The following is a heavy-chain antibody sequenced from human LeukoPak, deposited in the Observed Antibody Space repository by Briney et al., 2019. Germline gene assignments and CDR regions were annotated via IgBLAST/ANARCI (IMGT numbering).Heavy chain of an antibody. D-gene: IGHD3-3*01. J-gene: IGHJ4*02. Sequence: PGGSLRLSRAASGFTFNNYGMHWVRQAPGKGLEWVAFIRYDGSRKYSADSVKGRFTISRDNSKNTLYLQMSSLRAEDTAVYYCAKDSPYRDDFWTTPLDYWGQGTLVTVSS. CDR1: GFTFNNYG. CDR3: AKDSPYRDDFWTTPLDY. V-gene: IGHV3-30*02. CDR2: IRYDGSRK.